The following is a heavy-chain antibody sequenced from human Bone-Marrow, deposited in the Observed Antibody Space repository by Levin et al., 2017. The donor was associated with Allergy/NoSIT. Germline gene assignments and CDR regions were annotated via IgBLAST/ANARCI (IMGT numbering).Heavy chain of an antibody. D-gene: IGHD6-13*01. CDR1: GFSFISHW. CDR2: ISPGDGAK. Sequence: GGSLRLSCKASGFSFISHWIGWARQMPGKGLEWMGNISPGDGAKRYSPSFEGQVTMSVDKPITTAYLQWRSLKASDTGIYFCTKSYTSSWYAWHTWGQGTPVIVSA. CDR3: TKSYTSSWYAWHT. V-gene: IGHV5-51*04. J-gene: IGHJ4*02.